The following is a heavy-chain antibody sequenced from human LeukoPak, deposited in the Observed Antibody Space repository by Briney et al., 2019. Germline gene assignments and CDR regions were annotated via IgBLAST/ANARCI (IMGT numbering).Heavy chain of an antibody. CDR1: GYTFTSYG. D-gene: IGHD6-13*01. Sequence: GASVKVSCKASGYTFTSYGISWVRQAPGQGLEWMGWISAYNGNTNYAQKLQGRVTMTTDTSTSTAYMELRSLRSDDTAVYYCARDGSPYSSSWYAGDYWGQGTLVTVSS. CDR3: ARDGSPYSSSWYAGDY. J-gene: IGHJ4*02. V-gene: IGHV1-18*01. CDR2: ISAYNGNT.